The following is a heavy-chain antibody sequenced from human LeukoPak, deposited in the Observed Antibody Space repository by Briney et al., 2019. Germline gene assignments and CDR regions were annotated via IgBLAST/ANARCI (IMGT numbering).Heavy chain of an antibody. CDR2: IKQDGSEK. V-gene: IGHV3-7*01. CDR3: SREDYFGSGSPAY. CDR1: GFTFSTYW. D-gene: IGHD3-10*01. Sequence: PGGSLRLSCAASGFTFSTYWMIWVRQAPGKGLEWVANIKQDGSEKHYVDSVKGRFTISRDNTNNSLFLQMDSLRAEDTAFYYCSREDYFGSGSPAYWGQGTLVTVSS. J-gene: IGHJ4*02.